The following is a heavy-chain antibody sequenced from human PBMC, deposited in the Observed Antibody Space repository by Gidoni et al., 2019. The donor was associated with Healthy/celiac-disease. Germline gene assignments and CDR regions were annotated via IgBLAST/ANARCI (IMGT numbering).Heavy chain of an antibody. Sequence: EVQLVESGGGLVQPGRSLRLSCAASGFTFDDYAMHWVRQAPGKGLEWVSGISWNSGSIGYADSVKGRFTISRDNAKNSLYLQMNSLRAEDTALYYCAKDSGFKSWGSYHKDYWGQGTLVTVSS. J-gene: IGHJ4*02. V-gene: IGHV3-9*01. D-gene: IGHD3-16*02. CDR2: ISWNSGSI. CDR1: GFTFDDYA. CDR3: AKDSGFKSWGSYHKDY.